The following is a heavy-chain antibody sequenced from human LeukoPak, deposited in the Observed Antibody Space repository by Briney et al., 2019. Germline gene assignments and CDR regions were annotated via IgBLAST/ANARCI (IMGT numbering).Heavy chain of an antibody. D-gene: IGHD6-6*01. CDR1: GFTVSSNF. CDR2: IYSGGST. Sequence: GGSLRLSCAASGFTVSSNFMSWVRQAPGKGRECGSFIYSGGSTYYTDSVKGRFNISREKSKNTMFLQMNSLRGEDTAIYYCARVIEARHFDYWGQGTLVTVPS. J-gene: IGHJ4*02. V-gene: IGHV3-66*01. CDR3: ARVIEARHFDY.